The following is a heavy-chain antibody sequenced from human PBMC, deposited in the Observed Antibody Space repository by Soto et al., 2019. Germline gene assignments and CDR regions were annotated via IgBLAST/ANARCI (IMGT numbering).Heavy chain of an antibody. CDR3: ARGGIAVAGSYYYYSGMDV. J-gene: IGHJ6*02. CDR1: GGTFSSYA. CDR2: IIPIFGTA. D-gene: IGHD6-19*01. Sequence: GASVKVSCKASGGTFSSYAISWVRQAPGQGLEWMGGIIPIFGTANYAQKFQGRVTITADKSTSTAYMELSSLRSEDTAVYYCARGGIAVAGSYYYYSGMDVWGQGTTVTVYS. V-gene: IGHV1-69*06.